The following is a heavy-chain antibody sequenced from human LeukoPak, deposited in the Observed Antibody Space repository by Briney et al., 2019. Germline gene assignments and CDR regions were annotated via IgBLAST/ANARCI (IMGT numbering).Heavy chain of an antibody. V-gene: IGHV3-30*02. J-gene: IGHJ5*02. CDR3: AKDSWGYYDSSGYYVWLDP. Sequence: PGGSLRLSCAASGFTFSSYGMHSVRQAPGKGLERVAFIRYDGSNKYYVDSVKGRFTISRDNSKNTLYLQMNSLRAEDTAVYYCAKDSWGYYDSSGYYVWLDPWGQGTLVTVSS. CDR2: IRYDGSNK. CDR1: GFTFSSYG. D-gene: IGHD3-22*01.